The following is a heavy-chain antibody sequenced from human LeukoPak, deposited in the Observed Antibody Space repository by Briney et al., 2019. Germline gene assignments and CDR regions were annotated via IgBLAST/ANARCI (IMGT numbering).Heavy chain of an antibody. V-gene: IGHV3-48*03. D-gene: IGHD3-16*01. Sequence: GGSLRLSCAASGFTFSSYEMNWVRQAPGKGLEWVSYISSSGSTIYYADSVKGRFTISRDNAKNSLYLQMNSLRAEDTAVYYCARVGGSHDYTHGGLDYWGQGTLVTVSS. CDR1: GFTFSSYE. CDR3: ARVGGSHDYTHGGLDY. CDR2: ISSSGSTI. J-gene: IGHJ4*02.